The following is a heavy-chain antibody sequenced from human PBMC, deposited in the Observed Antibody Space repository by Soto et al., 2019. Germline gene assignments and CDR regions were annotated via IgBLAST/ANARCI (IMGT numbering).Heavy chain of an antibody. V-gene: IGHV3-23*01. Sequence: GGSLRLSCTASGFTFSSYGMNWVRQGPGKGLEWVSAISGSGGSTYYADSVKGRSTISRDNSKNTLYLQMNSLRAEDTAVYYCAKGQGDHQVLAKYYFDYWGQGTLVTVSS. J-gene: IGHJ4*02. CDR1: GFTFSSYG. CDR2: ISGSGGST. CDR3: AKGQGDHQVLAKYYFDY. D-gene: IGHD2-2*01.